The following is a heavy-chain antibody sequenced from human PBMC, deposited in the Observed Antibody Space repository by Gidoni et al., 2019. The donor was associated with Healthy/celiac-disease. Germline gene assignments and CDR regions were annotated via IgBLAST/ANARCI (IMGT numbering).Heavy chain of an antibody. D-gene: IGHD4-17*01. V-gene: IGHV3-30-3*01. CDR3: ARGDYGDYGANWFDP. J-gene: IGHJ5*02. Sequence: QVPLVESGGGVVQPGRSLSLSCAASGFTFSSYGMHWVRQAPGKGMEWVAVISYDGSNKYYADSVKGRFTISRDNSKNTLYLQMNSLRAEDTAVYYCARGDYGDYGANWFDPWGQGTLVTVSS. CDR2: ISYDGSNK. CDR1: GFTFSSYG.